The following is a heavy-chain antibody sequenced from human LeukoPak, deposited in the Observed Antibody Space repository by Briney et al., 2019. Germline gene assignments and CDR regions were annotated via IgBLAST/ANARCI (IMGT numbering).Heavy chain of an antibody. CDR1: GDSVSSNSAT. D-gene: IGHD6-13*01. CDR2: TYYRSKWYN. J-gene: IGHJ6*02. V-gene: IGHV6-1*01. CDR3: ARRPIRRSSSWLLYYYYGMDV. Sequence: SQTLSLTCAISGDSVSSNSATWTWIRQSPSRGLEWLGRTYYRSKWYNDYAVSVKSRITINPDTSKNQFSLQLNSVTAADTAVYYCARRPIRRSSSWLLYYYYGMDVWGQGTTVTVSS.